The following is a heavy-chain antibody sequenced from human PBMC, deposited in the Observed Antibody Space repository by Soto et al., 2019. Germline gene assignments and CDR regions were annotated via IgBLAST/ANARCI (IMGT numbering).Heavy chain of an antibody. D-gene: IGHD3-3*01. Sequence: PVRPQRLSCAASGFTISNHGRSWIRQDPGKGLEWVANIKQDGSEKYYVDSVKGRFTISRDNAKNSLYLQMNSLRAEDTAVYYCARDTYYDFWSGPNFDYWGQGTLVTVSS. J-gene: IGHJ4*02. CDR1: GFTISNHG. CDR3: ARDTYYDFWSGPNFDY. V-gene: IGHV3-7*01. CDR2: IKQDGSEK.